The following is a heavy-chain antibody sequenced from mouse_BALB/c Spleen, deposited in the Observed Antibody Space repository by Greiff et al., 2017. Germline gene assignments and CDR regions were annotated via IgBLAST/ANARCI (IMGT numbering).Heavy chain of an antibody. CDR3: ARGVLGGYAMDY. Sequence: EVKLMESVPELVKPGASVKMSCKASGYTFTSYVMHWVKQKPGQGLEWIGYINPYNDGTKYNEKFKGKATLTSDKSSSTAYMELSSLTSEDSAVYYCARGVLGGYAMDYWGQGTSVTVSS. D-gene: IGHD3-3*01. V-gene: IGHV1-14*01. J-gene: IGHJ4*01. CDR2: INPYNDGT. CDR1: GYTFTSYV.